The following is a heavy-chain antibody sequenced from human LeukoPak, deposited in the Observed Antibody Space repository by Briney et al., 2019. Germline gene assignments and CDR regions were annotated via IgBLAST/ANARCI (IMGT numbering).Heavy chain of an antibody. V-gene: IGHV4-39*02. D-gene: IGHD5-24*01. J-gene: IGHJ5*02. CDR2: VYYNGDA. CDR3: ATYRDDWFDP. CDR1: GGSISSSSYY. Sequence: SETLSLTCTVSGGSISSSSYYWAWIRQPPGKGLEWIGNVYYNGDAFYNPSLESRVIMSEDTSKNHFSLKLTSVTAAGTAFYYCATYRDDWFDPWGQGILVTVSS.